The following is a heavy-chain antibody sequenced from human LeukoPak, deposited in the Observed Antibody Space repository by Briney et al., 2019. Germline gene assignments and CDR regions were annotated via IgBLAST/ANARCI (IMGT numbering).Heavy chain of an antibody. D-gene: IGHD3-3*01. J-gene: IGHJ4*02. CDR2: IYYSGST. Sequence: SETLSLTCTVSGGSISSYYWSWLRQPPGKGLEWIGYIYYSGSTNYNPSLKSRVTISVDTSKNQFSLKLSSVTAADTAVYYCARGDYYDFWSGYYSYWGQGTLVTVSS. V-gene: IGHV4-59*01. CDR1: GGSISSYY. CDR3: ARGDYYDFWSGYYSY.